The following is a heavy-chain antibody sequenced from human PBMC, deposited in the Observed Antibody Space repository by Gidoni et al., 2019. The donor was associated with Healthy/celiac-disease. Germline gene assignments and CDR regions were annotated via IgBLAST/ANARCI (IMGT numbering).Heavy chain of an antibody. D-gene: IGHD2-2*01. CDR1: GFTFSSYA. CDR2: ISGSGGST. V-gene: IGHV3-23*01. J-gene: IGHJ6*03. CDR3: AKAVRIVVVPAADYYMDV. Sequence: EVQLLESGGGLVQPGGSLRLSCATSGFTFSSYAMSWVRQAPGKGLEWVSAISGSGGSTYYADSVKGRFTISRDNSKNTLYLQMNSLRAEDTAVYYCAKAVRIVVVPAADYYMDVWGKGTTVTVSS.